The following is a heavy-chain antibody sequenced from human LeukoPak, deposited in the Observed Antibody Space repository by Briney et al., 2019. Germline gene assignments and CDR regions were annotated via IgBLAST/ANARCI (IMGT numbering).Heavy chain of an antibody. CDR3: ARDRQLESRLYYYYYMDV. Sequence: GGSLRLSCAASGFTVSSNYMSWVRQAPGKGLEWVSSISSSSSYIYYADSVKGRFTISRDNAKNSLYLQMNSLRAEDTAVYYCARDRQLESRLYYYYYMDVWGKGTTVTVSS. CDR1: GFTVSSNY. V-gene: IGHV3-21*01. D-gene: IGHD6-6*01. J-gene: IGHJ6*03. CDR2: ISSSSSYI.